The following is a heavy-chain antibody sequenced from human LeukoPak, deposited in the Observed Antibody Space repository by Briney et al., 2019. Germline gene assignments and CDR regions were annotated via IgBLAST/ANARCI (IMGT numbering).Heavy chain of an antibody. J-gene: IGHJ3*02. CDR1: GFTFSSYS. CDR3: ARDGTMIVGVRASDI. V-gene: IGHV3-21*01. D-gene: IGHD3-22*01. Sequence: PGGPLRLSCAASGFTFSSYSMNWVRQAPGKGLEWVSSISSSSSYIYYADSVKGRFTISRDNAKNSLYLQMNSLRAEDTAVYYCARDGTMIVGVRASDIWGQGTMVTVSS. CDR2: ISSSSSYI.